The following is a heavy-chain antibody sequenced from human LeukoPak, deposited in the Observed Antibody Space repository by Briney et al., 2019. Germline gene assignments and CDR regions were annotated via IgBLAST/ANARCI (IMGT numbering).Heavy chain of an antibody. D-gene: IGHD5-24*01. V-gene: IGHV4-59*01. Sequence: SETLSLTCTVSGGSISSYYWSWIRQPPGKGLEWIGYIYYSGSTNYNPSLKSRVAISVDTSKNQFSLKLSSVTAADTAVYYCARARDGYNFSVDYWGQGTLVTVSS. J-gene: IGHJ4*02. CDR1: GGSISSYY. CDR3: ARARDGYNFSVDY. CDR2: IYYSGST.